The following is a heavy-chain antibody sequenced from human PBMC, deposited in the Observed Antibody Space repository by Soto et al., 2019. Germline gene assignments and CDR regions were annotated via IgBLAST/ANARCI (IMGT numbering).Heavy chain of an antibody. D-gene: IGHD3-22*01. V-gene: IGHV1-3*01. CDR1: GYTFTSYA. Sequence: PGASVKVSCKASGYTFTSYAMHWVRQAPGQRLEWMGWINAGNGNTKYSQKFQGRVTITRDTSASTAYMELSSLRSEDTAVYYCARDAKPNYYDSSGYYGYWGQGTLVTVSS. CDR3: ARDAKPNYYDSSGYYGY. J-gene: IGHJ4*02. CDR2: INAGNGNT.